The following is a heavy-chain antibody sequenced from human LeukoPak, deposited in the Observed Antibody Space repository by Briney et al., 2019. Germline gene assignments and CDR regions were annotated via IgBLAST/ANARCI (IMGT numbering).Heavy chain of an antibody. J-gene: IGHJ4*02. V-gene: IGHV1-46*01. Sequence: ASVKVSCKASGYTFTSYYMHWVRQAPGQGLEWMGIINPSAGSTSYAQKFQGRVTMTEDTSTDTAYMELSSLRSEDTAVYYCATLADSSSRVLDYWGQGTLVTVSS. D-gene: IGHD3-22*01. CDR2: INPSAGST. CDR1: GYTFTSYY. CDR3: ATLADSSSRVLDY.